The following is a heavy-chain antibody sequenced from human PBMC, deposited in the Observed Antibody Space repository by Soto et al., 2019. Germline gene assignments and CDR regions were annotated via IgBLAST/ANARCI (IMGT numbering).Heavy chain of an antibody. V-gene: IGHV3-23*01. CDR1: GFTFSNYA. D-gene: IGHD2-8*02. J-gene: IGHJ4*02. CDR3: EKNPDSERSGRAWFDY. CDR2: MSGTGGRI. Sequence: EVQLLESGGGLVQPGGSLRLSCAVSGFTFSNYAMTWVRQAPGKGLEWVSLMSGTGGRIVYADSVKGRFTISRDNSKNTIYSQMNSLSLQDKAVYYWEKNPDSERSGRAWFDYWGQGTLVTVSS.